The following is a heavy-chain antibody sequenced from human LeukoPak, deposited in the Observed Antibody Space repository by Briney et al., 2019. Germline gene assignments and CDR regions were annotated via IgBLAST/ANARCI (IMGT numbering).Heavy chain of an antibody. Sequence: SETLSLTCTVSGGSISSGDYYWSWIRQPPGKGLEWIVYIYYSGSTYYNPSLKSRVTISVDTSKNQFSLKLSSVTAADTAVYYCARWTRIAAAGKGYPTGLRYYYYGMDVWGQGTTVTVSS. CDR1: GGSISSGDYY. CDR2: IYYSGST. V-gene: IGHV4-30-4*01. J-gene: IGHJ6*02. D-gene: IGHD6-13*01. CDR3: ARWTRIAAAGKGYPTGLRYYYYGMDV.